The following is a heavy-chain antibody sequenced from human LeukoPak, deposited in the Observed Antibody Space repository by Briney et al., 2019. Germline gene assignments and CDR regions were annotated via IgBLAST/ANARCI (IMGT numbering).Heavy chain of an antibody. V-gene: IGHV1-18*01. D-gene: IGHD3-10*01. CDR2: ISAYNGNR. Sequence: ASVKVSYKASVYTFSIYAIIGVRQARGQGLVWVGWISAYNGNRDYAQKFQGRVTMNRDTSISTAYMELSRLRSDDTAVYYCARVTIHYYYGSGSYGHYYYYYMDVWGKGTTVTISS. CDR3: ARVTIHYYYGSGSYGHYYYYYMDV. J-gene: IGHJ6*03. CDR1: VYTFSIYA.